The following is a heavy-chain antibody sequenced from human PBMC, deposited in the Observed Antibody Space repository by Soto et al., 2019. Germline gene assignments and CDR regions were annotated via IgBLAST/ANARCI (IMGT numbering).Heavy chain of an antibody. V-gene: IGHV1-18*04. CDR2: ISAYNGDT. Sequence: QVQLVQSEAEVRKPGASVKVSCKTSGYNFTTHGISWVRRAPGHGLEWMGWISAYNGDTHYVQRFQGRLTMTTDTSTSTAYMELRSLTSDDTAVYYCARDPPFSGILRGTPLMDVWGQGTTVTVSS. D-gene: IGHD4-17*01. CDR3: ARDPPFSGILRGTPLMDV. J-gene: IGHJ6*02. CDR1: GYNFTTHG.